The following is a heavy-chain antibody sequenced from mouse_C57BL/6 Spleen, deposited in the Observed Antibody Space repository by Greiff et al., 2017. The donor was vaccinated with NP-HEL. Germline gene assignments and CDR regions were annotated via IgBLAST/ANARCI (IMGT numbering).Heavy chain of an antibody. Sequence: QVQLQQSGAELVRPGTSVKVSCQASGYAFTNYLIEWVKQRPGQGLEWIGVINPGSGGTNYNEKFKGKATLTADKSSSTAYMQLSSLTSEDSAVYFCARHGYDEGGFDYWGQGTTLTVSS. V-gene: IGHV1-54*01. CDR2: INPGSGGT. D-gene: IGHD2-2*01. CDR3: ARHGYDEGGFDY. CDR1: GYAFTNYL. J-gene: IGHJ2*01.